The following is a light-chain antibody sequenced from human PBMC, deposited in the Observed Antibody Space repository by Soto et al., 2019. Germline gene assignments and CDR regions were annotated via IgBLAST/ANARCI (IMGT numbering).Light chain of an antibody. J-gene: IGKJ4*01. CDR3: QQYHKWPPFT. Sequence: IVLTQSPVTLSLSPGERATLSCRASQHIGTFLAWYQHKVGQAPRLLISDASKRATGTPARFSGSGSGTDFTLTISSLEPEDFAVYYCQQYHKWPPFTFGGGTVVEIK. V-gene: IGKV3-11*01. CDR1: QHIGTF. CDR2: DAS.